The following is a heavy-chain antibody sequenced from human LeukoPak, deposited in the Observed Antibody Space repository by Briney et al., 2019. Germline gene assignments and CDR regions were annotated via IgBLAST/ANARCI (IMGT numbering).Heavy chain of an antibody. D-gene: IGHD3-3*01. V-gene: IGHV3-7*01. CDR2: IKQDGSEK. CDR3: ARDQGSYGFWSGYYYY. Sequence: GGSLRLSCAASGFTFTSYWMSWVRQAPGKGLEWVANIKQDGSEKYYVDSAKGRFTISRDNAESSLYLQMNSLRAEDTAVYYCARDQGSYGFWSGYYYYWGQGTLVTVSS. J-gene: IGHJ4*02. CDR1: GFTFTSYW.